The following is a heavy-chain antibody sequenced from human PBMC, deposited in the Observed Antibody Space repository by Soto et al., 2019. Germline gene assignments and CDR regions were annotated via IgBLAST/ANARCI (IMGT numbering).Heavy chain of an antibody. CDR2: ISGSGGST. CDR1: GFTFSSYA. CDR3: AKVRERYFDWLLPFDY. Sequence: EVQLLESGGGLVQPGGSLRLSCAASGFTFSSYAMSWVRQAPGKGLEWVSAISGSGGSTYYADSVKGRFTISRDNSKNTLYLQMNSLRAEDTAVYYCAKVRERYFDWLLPFDYWGQGTLVTVSS. V-gene: IGHV3-23*01. D-gene: IGHD3-9*01. J-gene: IGHJ4*02.